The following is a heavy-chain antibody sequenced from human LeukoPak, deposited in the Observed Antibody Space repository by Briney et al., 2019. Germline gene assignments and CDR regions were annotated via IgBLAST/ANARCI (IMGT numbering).Heavy chain of an antibody. D-gene: IGHD3-16*01. CDR3: AKDWGFPGYFDL. CDR1: GFTFTSYG. V-gene: IGHV3-21*04. Sequence: PGGSLRLSCAASGFTFTSYGMNWVRQAPGKGLEWVSSISNTGGYIYYADSVKGRFTISRDNSKNTLYLQMNSLRAEDTAVYYCAKDWGFPGYFDLWGRGTLVTVSS. J-gene: IGHJ2*01. CDR2: ISNTGGYI.